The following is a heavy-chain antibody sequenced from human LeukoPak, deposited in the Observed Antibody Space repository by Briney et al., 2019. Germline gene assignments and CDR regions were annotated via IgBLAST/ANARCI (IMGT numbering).Heavy chain of an antibody. D-gene: IGHD2-15*01. Sequence: SETLSLTCAVYGGSFSGYYWSWIRQPPGKGLEWIGEINHSGSTNYNPSLKSRVTISVDTSKNRFSLKLSSVTAADTAVYYCARGRIVVVVAARNNWFDPWGQGTLVTVSS. CDR3: ARGRIVVVVAARNNWFDP. CDR1: GGSFSGYY. V-gene: IGHV4-34*01. J-gene: IGHJ5*02. CDR2: INHSGST.